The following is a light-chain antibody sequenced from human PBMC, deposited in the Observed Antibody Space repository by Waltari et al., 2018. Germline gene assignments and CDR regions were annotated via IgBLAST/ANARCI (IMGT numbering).Light chain of an antibody. Sequence: VVMTQSPLSLPVTLGQPASISCKSSQRLVHSDGNTHLNWFQQRPGQSPRRLFYRVSSRESGVPDRFSGSGSGTDFTLKISRVEAEDVGVYYCMQGTHWPYTFGQGTRLDIK. V-gene: IGKV2-30*02. CDR3: MQGTHWPYT. CDR1: QRLVHSDGNTH. CDR2: RVS. J-gene: IGKJ2*01.